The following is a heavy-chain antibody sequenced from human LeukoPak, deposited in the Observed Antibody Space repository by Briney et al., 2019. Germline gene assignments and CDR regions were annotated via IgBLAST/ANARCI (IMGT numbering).Heavy chain of an antibody. CDR1: GGSFSTYY. CDR2: INHSGST. V-gene: IGHV4-34*01. Sequence: PSETLSLTCAVYGGSFSTYYWSWIRQPPGKGLEWIGEINHSGSTNYNPSLKSRVTISVDTSKNQFSLKLSSVTAADTAVYYCARGLRGYSYGPVYFDYWGQGTLVTVSS. CDR3: ARGLRGYSYGPVYFDY. D-gene: IGHD5-18*01. J-gene: IGHJ4*02.